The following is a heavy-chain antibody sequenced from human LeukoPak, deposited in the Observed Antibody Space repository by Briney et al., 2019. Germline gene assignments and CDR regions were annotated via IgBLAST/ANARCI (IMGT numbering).Heavy chain of an antibody. CDR3: AKGGLTMVRGVLDY. D-gene: IGHD3-10*01. J-gene: IGHJ4*02. V-gene: IGHV3-33*06. CDR1: GFTFRSYG. CDR2: IWYDGSNK. Sequence: GGSLRLSCAASGFTFRSYGMHWVRQAPGKGLEWVAVIWYDGSNKYYADSVKGRFTISRDNSKNTLYLQMNSLRAEDTAVYYCAKGGLTMVRGVLDYWGQGTLVTVSS.